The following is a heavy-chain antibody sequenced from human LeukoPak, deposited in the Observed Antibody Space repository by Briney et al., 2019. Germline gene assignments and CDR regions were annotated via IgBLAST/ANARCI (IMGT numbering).Heavy chain of an antibody. CDR3: ARESGNTFNNPFDM. CDR2: ISGDGGST. Sequence: PGGSLRLSCAASGFTFDDYAMHWVRQAPGKGLEWVSLISGDGGSTYYADSVKGRFTISRDNAKNSLYLQMNSLRADDTALYYCARESGNTFNNPFDMWGQGTMVIVSS. D-gene: IGHD2/OR15-2a*01. J-gene: IGHJ3*02. V-gene: IGHV3-43*02. CDR1: GFTFDDYA.